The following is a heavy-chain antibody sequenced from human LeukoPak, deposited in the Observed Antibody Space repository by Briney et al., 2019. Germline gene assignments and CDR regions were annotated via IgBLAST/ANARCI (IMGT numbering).Heavy chain of an antibody. CDR2: INHSGST. CDR1: GGSFSGYY. Sequence: SEALSLTCAVYGGSFSGYYWSWIRQPPGKGLEWIGEINHSGSTNYNPSPKSRVTISVDTSKNQFSLKLSSVTAADTAVYYCARSFYGDYYMEGFDYWGQGTLVTVSS. CDR3: ARSFYGDYYMEGFDY. V-gene: IGHV4-34*01. D-gene: IGHD4-17*01. J-gene: IGHJ4*02.